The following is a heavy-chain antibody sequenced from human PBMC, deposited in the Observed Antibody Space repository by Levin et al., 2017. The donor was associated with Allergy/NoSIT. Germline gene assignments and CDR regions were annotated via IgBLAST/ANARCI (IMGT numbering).Heavy chain of an antibody. D-gene: IGHD2/OR15-2a*01. CDR2: IKSRPDGGAI. CDR3: TADFLYWYFGL. J-gene: IGHJ2*01. CDR1: GFPFTTAW. Sequence: GGSLRLSCATSGFPFTTAWMNWVRQVPGKGLEWVGRIKSRPDGGAIEYAAPVKGRFIISRDDSKNTVYLHMNSLKTEDTALYYCTADFLYWYFGLWGRGTLVTVSS. V-gene: IGHV3-15*07.